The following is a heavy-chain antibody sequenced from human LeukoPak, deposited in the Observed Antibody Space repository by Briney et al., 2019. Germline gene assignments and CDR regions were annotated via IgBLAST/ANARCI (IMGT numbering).Heavy chain of an antibody. CDR2: IYNRTT. Sequence: GGSVRLSYAASGFTFSNNYMSWVRQAPGKGLEWVCVIYNRTTDYIDSVKGRFTISRDNSKNTVYLQMNNLRAEDTAVYYCARDGNGYYSFDQWGQGTLVTPSS. CDR3: ARDGNGYYSFDQ. J-gene: IGHJ4*02. V-gene: IGHV3-53*01. CDR1: GFTFSNNY. D-gene: IGHD3-22*01.